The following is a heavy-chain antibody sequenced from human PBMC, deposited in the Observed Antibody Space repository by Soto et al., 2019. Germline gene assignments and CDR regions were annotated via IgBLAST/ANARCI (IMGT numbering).Heavy chain of an antibody. CDR3: ASDPRTGTSHPSPIDY. CDR1: GYTFTSYG. Sequence: ASVKVSCKASGYTFTSYGISWVRQAPGQGLEWMGWISAYNGNTNYAQKRQGRVTMTTDTSTSTAYMELRSLRSDDTAVYYCASDPRTGTSHPSPIDYWGQGTLVTVSS. J-gene: IGHJ4*02. CDR2: ISAYNGNT. V-gene: IGHV1-18*04. D-gene: IGHD1-1*01.